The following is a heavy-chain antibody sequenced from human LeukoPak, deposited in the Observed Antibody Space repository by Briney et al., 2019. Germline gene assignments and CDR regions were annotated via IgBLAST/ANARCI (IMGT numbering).Heavy chain of an antibody. V-gene: IGHV3-48*04. CDR2: ISSSSSTI. D-gene: IGHD3-22*01. J-gene: IGHJ5*02. Sequence: GGSLRLSCAASGFTFSTYSVDWVRQAPGKGLEWISYISSSSSTIDFADSVKGRFTISRDNARNSVYLQMNSLRAEDTAVYYCARVHTSSYAADLWGQGTLVTVSS. CDR3: ARVHTSSYAADL. CDR1: GFTFSTYS.